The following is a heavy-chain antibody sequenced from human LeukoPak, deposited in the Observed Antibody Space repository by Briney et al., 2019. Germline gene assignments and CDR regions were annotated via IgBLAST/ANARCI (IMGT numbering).Heavy chain of an antibody. CDR1: GGSISSYY. CDR3: ASLYCSSISCYADY. CDR2: IYYSGST. J-gene: IGHJ4*02. Sequence: PSETLSLTCTASGGSISSYYWSWIRQPPGKGLEWIGYIYYSGSTNYNPSLKSRVTISVDTSKNQFSLKLSSVTAADTAVYYCASLYCSSISCYADYWGQGTLVTVSS. V-gene: IGHV4-59*01. D-gene: IGHD2-2*01.